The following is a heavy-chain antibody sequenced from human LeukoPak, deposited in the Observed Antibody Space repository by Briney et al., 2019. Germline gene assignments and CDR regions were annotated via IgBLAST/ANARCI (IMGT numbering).Heavy chain of an antibody. CDR1: GFTLTSFW. V-gene: IGHV3-7*04. J-gene: IGHJ4*02. D-gene: IGHD2-21*01. Sequence: GRCLRLACAGSGFTLTSFWMSWVSHAPGKGREWVAKIKQDGSEKYYVDSVKGRLTISRDNAKNSLYLKMISLRAEDTAVYYCARGKTVWSTHPFDYWGQGTLVTVSS. CDR2: IKQDGSEK. CDR3: ARGKTVWSTHPFDY.